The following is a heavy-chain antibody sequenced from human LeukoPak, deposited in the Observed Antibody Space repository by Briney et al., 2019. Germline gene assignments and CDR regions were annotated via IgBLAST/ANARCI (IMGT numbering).Heavy chain of an antibody. J-gene: IGHJ1*01. CDR3: ARGGYYDSSGYYYVGYFQH. CDR2: IYYSGST. Sequence: PSVTLSLTCTVSGGSISSYYWSWIRQPPGKGREGIGYIYYSGSTNYNPSLQSRVTISVDTSKNQFSLKLSSVTAADTAVYYCARGGYYDSSGYYYVGYFQHWGQGTLVTVSS. V-gene: IGHV4-59*01. CDR1: GGSISSYY. D-gene: IGHD3-22*01.